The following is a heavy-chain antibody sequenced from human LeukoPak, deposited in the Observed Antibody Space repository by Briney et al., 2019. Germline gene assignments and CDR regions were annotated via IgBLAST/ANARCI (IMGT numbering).Heavy chain of an antibody. D-gene: IGHD3-22*01. Sequence: PGGSLRLSCAASGFTFSSYGMHWVRQAPGKGLEWVAVISYDGSNKYYADSVKGRFTISRDNSKNTLYLQMNSLRAEDTAVYYCARAPNSSDYSAGYWYFDLWGRGTLVTVSS. V-gene: IGHV3-30*03. J-gene: IGHJ2*01. CDR3: ARAPNSSDYSAGYWYFDL. CDR2: ISYDGSNK. CDR1: GFTFSSYG.